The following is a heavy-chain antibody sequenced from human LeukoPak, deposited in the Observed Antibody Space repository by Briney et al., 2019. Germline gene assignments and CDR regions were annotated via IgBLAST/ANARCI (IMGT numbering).Heavy chain of an antibody. CDR3: AKASWVSYADAVL. CDR2: LRGDGET. CDR1: GFTFSNYA. Sequence: GGSLRLSCAASGFTFSNYAMSWVRQAPAGGLEWVSSLRGDGETFYADSVKGRFTLSRDDSRNTVYLQLNSLGVEDTAVYDCAKASWVSYADAVLWGQGTLVTVSS. J-gene: IGHJ4*02. V-gene: IGHV3-23*01. D-gene: IGHD2-2*01.